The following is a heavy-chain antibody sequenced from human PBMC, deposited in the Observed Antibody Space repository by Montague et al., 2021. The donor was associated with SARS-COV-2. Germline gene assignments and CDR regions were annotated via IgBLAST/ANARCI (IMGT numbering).Heavy chain of an antibody. Sequence: SETLSLTCTVSGGSISSHYWTRIRQPPGKGLEWIGYIYYTGSTNYNPSLKSRVAIPVGTSKNQFSLSLRSVTAADTALYYCARLPPNGRWYLDLWGRGTLVTVSS. CDR2: IYYTGST. CDR3: ARLPPNGRWYLDL. CDR1: GGSISSHY. J-gene: IGHJ2*01. V-gene: IGHV4-59*11. D-gene: IGHD2-8*01.